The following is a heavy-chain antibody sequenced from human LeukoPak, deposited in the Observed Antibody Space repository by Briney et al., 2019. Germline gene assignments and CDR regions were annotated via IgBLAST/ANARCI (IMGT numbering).Heavy chain of an antibody. CDR3: AKGLTAAGTGWFDP. CDR1: GFTFSDYY. Sequence: GGSLRLSCAASGFTFSDYYMSWIRQAPGKGLEWVSAISGSGGSTYYADSVKGRFTISRDNSKNTLYLQMNSLRAEDTAVYYCAKGLTAAGTGWFDPWGQGTLVTVSS. D-gene: IGHD6-13*01. V-gene: IGHV3-23*01. CDR2: ISGSGGST. J-gene: IGHJ5*02.